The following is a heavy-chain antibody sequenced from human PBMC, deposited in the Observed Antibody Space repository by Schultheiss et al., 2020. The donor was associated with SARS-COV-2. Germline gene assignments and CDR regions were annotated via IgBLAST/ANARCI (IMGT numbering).Heavy chain of an antibody. Sequence: GGSLRLSCAASGFTFSSYSMNWVRQAPGKGLEWVSAISGSGGSTYYADSVKGRFTISRDNSKNTLYLQMNSLRAEDTAVYYCAKVGTAMVYAFDIWGQGTMVTVSS. J-gene: IGHJ3*02. D-gene: IGHD5-18*01. CDR3: AKVGTAMVYAFDI. CDR1: GFTFSSYS. V-gene: IGHV3-23*01. CDR2: ISGSGGST.